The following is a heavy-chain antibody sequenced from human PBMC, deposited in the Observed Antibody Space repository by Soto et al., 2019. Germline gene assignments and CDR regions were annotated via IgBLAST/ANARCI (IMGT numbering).Heavy chain of an antibody. CDR2: ISGSADST. J-gene: IGHJ4*02. D-gene: IGHD2-21*01. CDR1: GFTFSSYA. V-gene: IGHV3-23*01. Sequence: EVQLLESGGGLVQPGGSLRLSCAASGFTFSSYAMSWVRQAPGKGLEWVSVISGSADSTNYADSVKGRFTISRDNSKNTLYLQMSSLRVEDTAAYCCAKGSRETATCRGEDWGQGTLVTVSS. CDR3: AKGSRETATCRGED.